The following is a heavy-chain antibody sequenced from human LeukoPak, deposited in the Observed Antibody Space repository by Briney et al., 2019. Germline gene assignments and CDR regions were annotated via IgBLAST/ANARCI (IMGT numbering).Heavy chain of an antibody. V-gene: IGHV1-18*01. J-gene: IGHJ4*02. CDR3: ARRVAGIGSDY. Sequence: ASVKVSFKASGYTFTIYGISWVRQAPGQGLEWMGWISAYNGNTNYAQKLQGRVTMTTDTSTSTAYMELRSLRSDDTAVYYCARRVAGIGSDYWGQGTLVTVSS. D-gene: IGHD1-26*01. CDR1: GYTFTIYG. CDR2: ISAYNGNT.